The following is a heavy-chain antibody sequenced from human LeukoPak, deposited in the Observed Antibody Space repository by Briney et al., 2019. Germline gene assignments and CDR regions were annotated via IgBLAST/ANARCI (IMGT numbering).Heavy chain of an antibody. CDR2: ISGSGENT. V-gene: IGHV3-23*01. CDR1: GFTFSSYA. Sequence: GGSLRLSCAPSGFTFSSYAMSWVRQAPGKGLEWVSAISGSGENTNYADSVRGRFTISRDNSKNTLYVQMNSLRAEDTAIYYCAKVSWANYFDYWGQGTLVTVSS. CDR3: AKVSWANYFDY. D-gene: IGHD6-13*01. J-gene: IGHJ4*02.